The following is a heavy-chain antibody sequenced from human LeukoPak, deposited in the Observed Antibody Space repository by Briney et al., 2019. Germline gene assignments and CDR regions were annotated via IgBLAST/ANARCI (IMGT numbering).Heavy chain of an antibody. J-gene: IGHJ4*02. V-gene: IGHV4-34*01. Sequence: SETLSLTCAVYGGSFSGYYWSWIRQPPGKGLEWIGEINHSGSTNYNPSLKSRVTISVDTSKNQFSLKLSSVTAADTAMYYCAGQPGYSRSGLLDWGQGTLVTVSP. D-gene: IGHD6-13*01. CDR3: AGQPGYSRSGLLD. CDR1: GGSFSGYY. CDR2: INHSGST.